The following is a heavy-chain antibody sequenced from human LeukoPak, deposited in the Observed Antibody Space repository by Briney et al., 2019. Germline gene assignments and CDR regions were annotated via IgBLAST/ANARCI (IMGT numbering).Heavy chain of an antibody. CDR2: ISGSGGST. Sequence: GGSLRLSCAASGFTFSSYAMSWVRQVPGKGLEWVSAISGSGGSTYYADSVKGRFTISRDNSKNTLYLQMNSLRVEDTAVYRCAKVMESSGWCEAYWSQGTLVTVSS. V-gene: IGHV3-23*01. CDR3: AKVMESSGWCEAY. D-gene: IGHD6-19*01. J-gene: IGHJ4*02. CDR1: GFTFSSYA.